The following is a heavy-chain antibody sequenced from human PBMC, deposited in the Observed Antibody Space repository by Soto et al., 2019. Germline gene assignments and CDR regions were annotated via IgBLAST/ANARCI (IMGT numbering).Heavy chain of an antibody. J-gene: IGHJ4*02. CDR1: GGSFSGYY. D-gene: IGHD1-1*01. CDR3: ARGYNWNDEFDY. CDR2: INHSGST. Sequence: PSETLSLTCAVYGGSFSGYYWSWIRQPPGKGLEWIGEINHSGSTNYNPSLKSRVPISVDTPKNQFSLKLSSVTAADTAVYYCARGYNWNDEFDYWGQGTLVSV. V-gene: IGHV4-34*01.